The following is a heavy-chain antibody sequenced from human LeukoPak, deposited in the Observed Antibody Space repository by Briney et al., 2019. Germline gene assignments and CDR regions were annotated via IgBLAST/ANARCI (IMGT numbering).Heavy chain of an antibody. J-gene: IGHJ5*02. V-gene: IGHV3-7*01. D-gene: IGHD3-3*01. CDR3: ATFGSSVP. Sequence: GGSLRLSCAASGFTFSTYWMSWVRQAPGKGLEWVASIKQDGSEQYYVDSVKGRFTISRDNAKNSLYLQMNSLRAEDTAVYYCATFGSSVPWGQGTLVTVSS. CDR2: IKQDGSEQ. CDR1: GFTFSTYW.